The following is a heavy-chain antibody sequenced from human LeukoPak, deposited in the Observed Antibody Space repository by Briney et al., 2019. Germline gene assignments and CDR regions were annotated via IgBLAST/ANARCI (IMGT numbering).Heavy chain of an antibody. CDR3: ARDQAMGRGVIDAFDM. J-gene: IGHJ3*02. Sequence: PGGSLRLSCAASGFTFSDYWMSWVRQAPGKGLEWVANINQDGSEKKYVDSVKGRFTISRDNAKNSLYVQMDSLRVEDTAVYYCARDQAMGRGVIDAFDMWGQGTMVTVSS. CDR2: INQDGSEK. D-gene: IGHD3-10*01. CDR1: GFTFSDYW. V-gene: IGHV3-7*01.